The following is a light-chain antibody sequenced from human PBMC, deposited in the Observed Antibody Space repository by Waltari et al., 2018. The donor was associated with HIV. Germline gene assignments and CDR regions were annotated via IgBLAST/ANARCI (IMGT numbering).Light chain of an antibody. CDR3: GSFVGSNSHYV. J-gene: IGLJ1*01. V-gene: IGLV2-8*01. CDR1: NGDVGVSHS. CDR2: EVI. Sequence: QSALTQPPSASGSPGQSVTISCTGTNGDVGVSHSVSSYQQRPGKAPKLMIFEVIKRPSGVPDRFSGSKSGNTASLTVSGLQADDEADYYCGSFVGSNSHYVFGTGTKVTVL.